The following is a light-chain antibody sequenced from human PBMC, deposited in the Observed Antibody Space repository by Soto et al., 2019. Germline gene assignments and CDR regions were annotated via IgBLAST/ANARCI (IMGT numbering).Light chain of an antibody. CDR2: GAS. CDR1: QSVGNN. Sequence: EIVMTQSPATLSVSPGERATLSCRASQSVGNNLLAWYQQRPGQAPRLLIYGASARAAGIPPRCSGSGSGTEFTLTINSLQSEDFAVYYCQQYKTWPLTFGGGTKVEV. V-gene: IGKV3-15*01. CDR3: QQYKTWPLT. J-gene: IGKJ4*01.